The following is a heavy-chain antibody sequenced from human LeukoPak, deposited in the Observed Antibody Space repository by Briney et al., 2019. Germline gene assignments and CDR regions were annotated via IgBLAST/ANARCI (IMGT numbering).Heavy chain of an antibody. CDR2: IKQDGSDK. J-gene: IGHJ5*02. Sequence: GGSLRLSCAASGFTLSSYWMSWVRQAPGKGLEWVAHIKQDGSDKYYVDSVKGLFTISRDNPKNSLYLQMNSLRAEDTAVYYCARYATSSGSRWLEPWGQGTLVTVSS. D-gene: IGHD6-19*01. CDR1: GFTLSSYW. CDR3: ARYATSSGSRWLEP. V-gene: IGHV3-7*01.